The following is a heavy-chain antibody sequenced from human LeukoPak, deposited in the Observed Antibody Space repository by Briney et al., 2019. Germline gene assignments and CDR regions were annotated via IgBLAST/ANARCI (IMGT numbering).Heavy chain of an antibody. CDR3: ARSGGITMVRGAKYYFDY. Sequence: SETLSLTCTVSGGSVSSGSYYWSWIRQPPGKGLEWIGYIYYSGSTNYNPSLKSRVTISVDTSKNQFSLKLSSVTAADTAVYYCARSGGITMVRGAKYYFDYWGQGTLVTVSS. CDR1: GGSVSSGSYY. V-gene: IGHV4-61*01. J-gene: IGHJ4*02. D-gene: IGHD3-10*01. CDR2: IYYSGST.